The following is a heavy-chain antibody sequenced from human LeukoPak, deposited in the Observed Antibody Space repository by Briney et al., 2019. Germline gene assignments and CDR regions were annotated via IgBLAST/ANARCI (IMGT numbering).Heavy chain of an antibody. Sequence: PGGSLRLSCAASGFTFSSYAMSWVRQAPGKGLEWVSGLSGSGDTTYYADSVKGRFTISRDNSKNTLYLQMNSLRAEDTAVYYCAKDFGDCSNGLCYGKPFDYWGQGTLVTVSP. V-gene: IGHV3-23*01. CDR1: GFTFSSYA. J-gene: IGHJ4*02. CDR2: LSGSGDTT. D-gene: IGHD2-8*01. CDR3: AKDFGDCSNGLCYGKPFDY.